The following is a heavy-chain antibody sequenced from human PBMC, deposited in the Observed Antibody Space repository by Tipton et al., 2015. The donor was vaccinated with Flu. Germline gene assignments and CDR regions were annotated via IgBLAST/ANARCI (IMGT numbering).Heavy chain of an antibody. V-gene: IGHV1-18*01. Sequence: QSGAEVKKPGASMKVSCKASGYTFTSYGISWVRQAPGQGLEWMGWISAYNGNTNYAQKLQGRVTMTTDTSTSTAYMELRSLRSDDTAVYYCARERGTIFGVVTIPNYYYYYGMDVWGQGTTVTVSS. CDR3: ARERGTIFGVVTIPNYYYYYGMDV. J-gene: IGHJ6*02. D-gene: IGHD3-3*01. CDR1: GYTFTSYG. CDR2: ISAYNGNT.